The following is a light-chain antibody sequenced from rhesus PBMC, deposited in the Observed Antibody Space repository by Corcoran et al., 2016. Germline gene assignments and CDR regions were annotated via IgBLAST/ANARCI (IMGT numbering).Light chain of an antibody. CDR2: GAS. CDR1: QSVSSY. CDR3: LQSSNWPFT. V-gene: IGKV3-24*04. J-gene: IGKJ3*01. Sequence: EIVMTQSPATLALSPGERATLSCRASQSVSSYLAWYQQKPGQAPRLPIYGASSRPTGIPDRFSGGGSGTEFTLTISSLEPEDVGVYFCLQSSNWPFTFGPGTKLDIK.